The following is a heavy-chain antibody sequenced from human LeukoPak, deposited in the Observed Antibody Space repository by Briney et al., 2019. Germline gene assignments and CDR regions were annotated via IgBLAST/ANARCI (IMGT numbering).Heavy chain of an antibody. CDR3: ARRTSQGSGSYLSTGFDY. CDR1: GGSISSSSYY. D-gene: IGHD1-26*01. J-gene: IGHJ4*02. V-gene: IGHV4-39*01. Sequence: PSQTLSLTCTVSGGSISSSSYYWGWIRQPPGKGLEWIGSIYYSGSTYYNPSLKSRVTISVDTSKNQFSLKLSSVTAADTAVYYCARRTSQGSGSYLSTGFDYWGQGTLVTVSS. CDR2: IYYSGST.